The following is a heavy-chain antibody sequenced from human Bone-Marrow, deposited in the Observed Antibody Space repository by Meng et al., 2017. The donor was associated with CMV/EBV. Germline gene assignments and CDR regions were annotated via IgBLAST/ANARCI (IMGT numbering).Heavy chain of an antibody. D-gene: IGHD4-17*01. CDR1: GGSFSGYY. CDR3: AKYVGDYGNYYGMDV. J-gene: IGHJ6*02. V-gene: IGHV4-34*01. Sequence: GSLRLSCAVYGGSFSGYYWSWIRQPPGKGLEWIGEINHSGSTNYNPSLKSRVTISVDTSKNQFSLKLSSVTAADTAVYYCAKYVGDYGNYYGMDVCGQGTTVTVSS. CDR2: INHSGST.